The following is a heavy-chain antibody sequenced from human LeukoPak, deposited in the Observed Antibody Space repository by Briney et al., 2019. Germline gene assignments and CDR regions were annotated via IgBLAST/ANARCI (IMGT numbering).Heavy chain of an antibody. J-gene: IGHJ4*02. CDR1: GYSISSGYY. D-gene: IGHD3-3*01. Sequence: SETLSLTCAVCGYSISSGYYWGWIRQPPGKGLEWIGSIYHSGSTYYNPSLKSRVTISVDTSKNQFSLKLSSVTAADTAVYYCARHGRITIFPDYWGQGTLVTVSS. V-gene: IGHV4-38-2*01. CDR3: ARHGRITIFPDY. CDR2: IYHSGST.